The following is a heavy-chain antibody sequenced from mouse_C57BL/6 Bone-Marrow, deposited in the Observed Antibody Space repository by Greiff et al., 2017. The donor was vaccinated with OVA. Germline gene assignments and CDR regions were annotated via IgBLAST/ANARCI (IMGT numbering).Heavy chain of an antibody. D-gene: IGHD2-3*01. CDR2: IYPGNSDT. J-gene: IGHJ4*01. CDR1: GYTFTSYW. CDR3: TGLLHDFYAMDY. V-gene: IGHV1-5*01. Sequence: DVKLVESGTVLARPGASVKMSCKTSGYTFTSYWMHWVKQRPGQGLEWIGAIYPGNSDTSYNQKFKGKAKLTAVTSASTAYMELSSLTNEDSAVYYCTGLLHDFYAMDYWGQGTSVTVSS.